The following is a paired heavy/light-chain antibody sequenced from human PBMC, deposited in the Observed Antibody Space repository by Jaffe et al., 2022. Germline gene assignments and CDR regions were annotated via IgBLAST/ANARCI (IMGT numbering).Light chain of an antibody. CDR3: GTWDSSLRGV. J-gene: IGLJ3*02. V-gene: IGLV1-51*02. Sequence: QSVLTQPPSVSAAPGQKVTISCSGSSSNIGNNYVSWYQQLPGTAPKLLIYENNKRPSGIPDRFSGSKSGTSATLGITGLQTGDEADYYCGTWDSSLRGVFGGGTKLTVL. CDR2: ENN. CDR1: SSNIGNNY.
Heavy chain of an antibody. D-gene: IGHD3-3*01. J-gene: IGHJ4*02. CDR1: GFTFSDYY. CDR3: ATHVLRFLEWLLEIDY. CDR2: ISSSGSTI. Sequence: QVQLVESGGGLVKPGGSLRLSCAASGFTFSDYYMSWIRQAPGKGLEWVSYISSSGSTIYYADSVKGRFTISRDNAKNSLYLQMNSLRAEDTAVYYCATHVLRFLEWLLEIDYWGQGTLVTVSS. V-gene: IGHV3-11*01.